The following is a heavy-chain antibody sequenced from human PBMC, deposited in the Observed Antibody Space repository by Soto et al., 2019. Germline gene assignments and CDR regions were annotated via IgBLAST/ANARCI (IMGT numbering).Heavy chain of an antibody. Sequence: GGSLRLSCAASGFTFSSYWMSWVRQAPGKGLEWVANIKYDGSNKYYVDSVKGRFTISRDNSKNMLYLQMSSLRAEDMALYYCAKDLVPINGRMVLQSWGQGTLVTAPQ. CDR2: IKYDGSNK. CDR1: GFTFSSYW. J-gene: IGHJ5*02. CDR3: AKDLVPINGRMVLQS. V-gene: IGHV3-7*03. D-gene: IGHD6-6*01.